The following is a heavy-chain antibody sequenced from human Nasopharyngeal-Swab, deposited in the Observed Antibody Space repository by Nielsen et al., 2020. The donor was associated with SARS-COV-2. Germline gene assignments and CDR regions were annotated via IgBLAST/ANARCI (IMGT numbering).Heavy chain of an antibody. CDR1: GFTFSSYS. Sequence: GESLKISCAVSGFTFSSYSMNWVRQAPGKGLEWVSYISSSSSTIYYADSVKGRFTISRDNAKNSLYLQMNSLRAEDTAVYYCARGGRYSYGNYGMDVWGQGTTVTVSS. J-gene: IGHJ6*02. D-gene: IGHD5-18*01. CDR2: ISSSSSTI. V-gene: IGHV3-48*04. CDR3: ARGGRYSYGNYGMDV.